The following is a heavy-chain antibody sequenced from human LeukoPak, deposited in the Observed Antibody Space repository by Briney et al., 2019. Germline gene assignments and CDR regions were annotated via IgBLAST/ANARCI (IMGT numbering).Heavy chain of an antibody. J-gene: IGHJ3*02. CDR3: ARHYYDSTGYYKAFDI. V-gene: IGHV4-34*01. CDR2: IYYSGGT. Sequence: SETLSLTCAVYGGSFSGYYWSWIRQPPGKGLEWIGSIYYSGGTYYNPSLKSRVTISVDTSKNQFSLKLSSVTAADTAVYYCARHYYDSTGYYKAFDIWGQGTMVTVSS. D-gene: IGHD3-22*01. CDR1: GGSFSGYY.